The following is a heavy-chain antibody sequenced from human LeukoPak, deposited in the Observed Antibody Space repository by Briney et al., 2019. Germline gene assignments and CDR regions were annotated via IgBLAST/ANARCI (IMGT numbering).Heavy chain of an antibody. CDR2: ISSSSSYI. J-gene: IGHJ4*02. D-gene: IGHD3-3*01. Sequence: GGSLRLSCAASGFTFSSYSMNWVRQAPGKGLEWVSSISSSSSYIYCADSVKGRFTISRDNAKNSLYLQMNSLRAEDTAVYYCASSYYDFWSGYLSYWGQGTLVTVSS. CDR3: ASSYYDFWSGYLSY. CDR1: GFTFSSYS. V-gene: IGHV3-21*01.